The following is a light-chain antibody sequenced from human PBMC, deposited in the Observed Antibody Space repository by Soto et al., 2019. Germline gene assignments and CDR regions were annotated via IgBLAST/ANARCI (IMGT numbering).Light chain of an antibody. V-gene: IGLV2-14*01. CDR3: SSYTSRNTLV. Sequence: QSALTQPASVSGSPGQSITISCTGTSSDIGSYNYVSWYQQHPGKAPKLMLYEVTTRPSGVSDRFSGSKSGNTASLTISGLHAEDEAEYYCSSYTSRNTLVFGTGTKLTVL. CDR2: EVT. J-gene: IGLJ1*01. CDR1: SSDIGSYNY.